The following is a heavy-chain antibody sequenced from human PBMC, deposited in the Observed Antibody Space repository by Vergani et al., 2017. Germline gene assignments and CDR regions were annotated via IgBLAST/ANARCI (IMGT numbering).Heavy chain of an antibody. CDR1: GFTFSSYA. CDR2: ISGSGGST. J-gene: IGHJ4*02. CDR3: AKEEFGTYYYGSGSYPY. Sequence: VQLVESGGGVVQPGRSLRLSCAASGFTFSSYAMHWVRQAPGKGLEWVSAISGSGGSTYYADSVKGRFTISRDNSKNTLYLQMNSLRAEDTAVYYCAKEEFGTYYYGSGSYPYWGQGTLVTVSS. D-gene: IGHD3-10*01. V-gene: IGHV3-23*04.